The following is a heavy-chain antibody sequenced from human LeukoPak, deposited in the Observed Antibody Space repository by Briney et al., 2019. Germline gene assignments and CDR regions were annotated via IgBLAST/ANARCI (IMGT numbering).Heavy chain of an antibody. Sequence: GGSLRLSCAASGFTFSSYAMSWVHQAPGKGLEWVSAISGSGGSTYYADSVKGRFTISRDNSKNTLYLQMNRLRDEDTALFYCAKEVKDTGYYHLDNWGQGTLVTVSS. CDR2: ISGSGGST. D-gene: IGHD3-3*01. V-gene: IGHV3-23*01. CDR1: GFTFSSYA. J-gene: IGHJ4*02. CDR3: AKEVKDTGYYHLDN.